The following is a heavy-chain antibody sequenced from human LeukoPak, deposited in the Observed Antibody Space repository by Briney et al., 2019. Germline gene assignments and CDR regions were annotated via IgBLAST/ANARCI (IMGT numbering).Heavy chain of an antibody. V-gene: IGHV3-23*01. CDR2: IGGSGGST. Sequence: GGSLRLSCAASGFIFSNYAMSWVRQAPGKGLEWVSAIGGSGGSTFHADSVKGRFTISRDNSRKTLYLQMNSLRAEDTAVYYCAKTGGHYYDSSASYYPDYWGQGTLVTVSS. CDR3: AKTGGHYYDSSASYYPDY. D-gene: IGHD3-22*01. CDR1: GFIFSNYA. J-gene: IGHJ4*02.